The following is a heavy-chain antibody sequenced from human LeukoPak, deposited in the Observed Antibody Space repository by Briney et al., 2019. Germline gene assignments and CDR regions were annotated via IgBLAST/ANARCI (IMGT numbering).Heavy chain of an antibody. J-gene: IGHJ4*02. CDR3: ARLDSSSWYGGGALDY. CDR2: IYHSGST. V-gene: IGHV4-30-2*01. D-gene: IGHD6-13*01. Sequence: TLSLTCAVSGVSISSGGYSWSWIRQPPGKALEWIGYIYHSGSTYHSPSLKGRVTISVDRSKNQFSLKLSSVTAADTAVYYCARLDSSSWYGGGALDYWGQGTLVTVSS. CDR1: GVSISSGGYS.